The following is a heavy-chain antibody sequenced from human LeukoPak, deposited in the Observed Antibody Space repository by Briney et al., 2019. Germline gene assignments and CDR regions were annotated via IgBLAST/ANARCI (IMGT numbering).Heavy chain of an antibody. Sequence: KPSETLSLTCAVYGGSFSGYYWSWIRQPPGKGLEWIGYIYYSGSTNYNPSLKSRVTISVDTSKNQFSLKLSSVTAADTAVYYCARDQGDYWGQGTLVTVSS. CDR2: IYYSGST. CDR1: GGSFSGYY. V-gene: IGHV4-59*01. CDR3: ARDQGDY. J-gene: IGHJ4*02.